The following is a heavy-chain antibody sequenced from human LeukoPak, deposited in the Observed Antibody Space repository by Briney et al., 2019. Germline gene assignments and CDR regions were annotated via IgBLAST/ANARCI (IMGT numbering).Heavy chain of an antibody. CDR1: GGSISSGSYY. Sequence: SETLSLTCTVSGGSISSGSYYWNWIRQPAGKGLEWIGLIYTSGSTKYNPSLQSRVTISVDTSKNQFSLSLSSVTAADTAVYYCARVVYYCMDVWGKGTTVTVSS. CDR3: ARVVYYCMDV. V-gene: IGHV4-61*02. CDR2: IYTSGST. J-gene: IGHJ6*03.